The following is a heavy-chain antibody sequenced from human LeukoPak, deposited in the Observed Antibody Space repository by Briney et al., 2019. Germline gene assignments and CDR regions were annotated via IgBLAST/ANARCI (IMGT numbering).Heavy chain of an antibody. CDR3: ARTLPIFGAMDV. V-gene: IGHV4-59*01. CDR1: GGSISSYY. Sequence: SETLSLTCTVSGGSISSYYWSWIRQPPGKGLEWIGYIYYSGSTNYNPSLKSRVTISVDTSKNQFPLKLSSVTAADTAVYYCARTLPIFGAMDVWGKGTTVTVSS. D-gene: IGHD3-3*01. J-gene: IGHJ6*04. CDR2: IYYSGST.